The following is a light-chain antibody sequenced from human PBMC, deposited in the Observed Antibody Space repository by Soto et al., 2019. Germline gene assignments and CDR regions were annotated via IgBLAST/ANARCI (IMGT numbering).Light chain of an antibody. CDR1: QSVSSY. CDR3: QQRSNWPIT. Sequence: EIVLPQSPATLSLSPGERATLSCRASQSVSSYLAWYQQKPGQAPRLLIYDASNRATGIPARFSGSGSGTDFTLTISSLEPEDFAVYYRQQRSNWPITFGQGTRLEIK. CDR2: DAS. J-gene: IGKJ5*01. V-gene: IGKV3-11*01.